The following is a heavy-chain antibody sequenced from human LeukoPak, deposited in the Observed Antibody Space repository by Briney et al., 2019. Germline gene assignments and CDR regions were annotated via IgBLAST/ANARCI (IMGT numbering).Heavy chain of an antibody. CDR2: ISANSGGT. Sequence: PGESLKISCKGSGYTFTGYYMHWVRQAPGQGLEWMGWISANSGGTNYAQKFQGRVTMTRDTSIRTAYMELSRLTSDDTAVYYCARGYERFGELVFEYWGQGTLVTVSS. J-gene: IGHJ4*02. CDR1: GYTFTGYY. CDR3: ARGYERFGELVFEY. V-gene: IGHV1-2*02. D-gene: IGHD3-10*01.